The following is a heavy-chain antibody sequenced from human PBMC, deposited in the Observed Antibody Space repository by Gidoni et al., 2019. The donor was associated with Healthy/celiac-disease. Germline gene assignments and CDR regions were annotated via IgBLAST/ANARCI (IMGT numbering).Heavy chain of an antibody. CDR2: IYYSGST. J-gene: IGHJ4*02. D-gene: IGHD6-6*01. CDR3: ASPYSSSSEVHY. CDR1: GGSISSSSYY. V-gene: IGHV4-39*01. Sequence: QLQLQESGPGLVKPSETLSLTCTVSGGSISSSSYYWGWIRQPPGKGLEWIGSIYYSGSTYYNPSLKSRVTISVDTSKNQFSLKLSSVTAADTAVYYCASPYSSSSEVHYWGQGTLVTVSS.